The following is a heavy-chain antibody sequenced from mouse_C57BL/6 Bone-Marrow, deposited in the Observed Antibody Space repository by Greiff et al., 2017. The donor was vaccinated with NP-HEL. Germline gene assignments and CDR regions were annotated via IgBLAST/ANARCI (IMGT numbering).Heavy chain of an antibody. V-gene: IGHV1-5*01. J-gene: IGHJ3*01. CDR3: TRPLYYYGSSYRFAY. CDR1: GYTFTSYW. CDR2: IYPGNSDT. D-gene: IGHD1-1*01. Sequence: VQLQQSGTVLARPGASVKMSCKTSGYTFTSYWMHWVKQRPGQGLEWIGAIYPGNSDTSYNQKFKGKAKLTAVTSASTAYMELSSLTNGDSAVYYCTRPLYYYGSSYRFAYWGQGTLVTVSA.